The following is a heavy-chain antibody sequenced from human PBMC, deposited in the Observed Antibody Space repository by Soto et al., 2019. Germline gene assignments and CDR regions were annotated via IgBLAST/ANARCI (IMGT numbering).Heavy chain of an antibody. CDR3: ARELTDAFDI. CDR1: GFTVSNYN. CDR2: LYSGGTT. Sequence: EVQVVESGGGLVQPGGSLRLSCGASGFTVSNYNMTWVRQAPGKGLEWFSVLYSGGTTNYADSVKGRFTISRDNSKNTVYLQMNSLRADDTAIYYCARELTDAFDIWGQGTTVTVSS. V-gene: IGHV3-66*01. J-gene: IGHJ3*02.